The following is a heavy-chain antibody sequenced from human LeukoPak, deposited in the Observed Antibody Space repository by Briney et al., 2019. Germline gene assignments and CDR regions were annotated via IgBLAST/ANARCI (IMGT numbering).Heavy chain of an antibody. Sequence: GESLKISCKGSGYSFTSYWIGWVRQMPGKGLEWMGIIYPGDSDTRYSPSFQGQVTTSADKSISTACLQWSSLKASDTAMYYCARPRTPYSSTSPFDYWGQGTLVTVSS. CDR3: ARPRTPYSSTSPFDY. CDR1: GYSFTSYW. CDR2: IYPGDSDT. J-gene: IGHJ4*02. V-gene: IGHV5-51*01. D-gene: IGHD6-13*01.